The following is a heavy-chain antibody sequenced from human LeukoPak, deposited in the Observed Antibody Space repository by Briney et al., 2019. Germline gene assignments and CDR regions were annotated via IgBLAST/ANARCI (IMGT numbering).Heavy chain of an antibody. Sequence: ASVKVSCKASGYTFTGYYMHWVRQAPGQGLEWMGWINPNSGGTNYAQKFQGRVTMTRDTSISTAYMELSRLRSDDTAVYYCARDIPLLWFGELCPWGQGTLVTVSS. CDR3: ARDIPLLWFGELCP. V-gene: IGHV1-2*02. D-gene: IGHD3-10*01. CDR1: GYTFTGYY. J-gene: IGHJ5*02. CDR2: INPNSGGT.